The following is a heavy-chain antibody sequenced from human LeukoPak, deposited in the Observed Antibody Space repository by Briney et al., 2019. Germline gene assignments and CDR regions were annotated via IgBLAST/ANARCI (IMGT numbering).Heavy chain of an antibody. CDR2: INQDGSEK. D-gene: IGHD1-26*01. CDR1: GFTFDDYW. J-gene: IGHJ4*02. V-gene: IGHV3-7*01. Sequence: GGSLRLSCGASGFTFDDYWMSWVRQAPGQGLEWVANINQDGSEKYYLDSAKGRFTITRDNSKNTLYLQMNSLRLEDMALYYCAKPSGSGVDYWGRGTRVTVSS. CDR3: AKPSGSGVDY.